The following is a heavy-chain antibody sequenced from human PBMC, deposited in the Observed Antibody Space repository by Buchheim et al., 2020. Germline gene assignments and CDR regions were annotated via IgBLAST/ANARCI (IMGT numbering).Heavy chain of an antibody. CDR3: VQSRVSTNGSLDY. J-gene: IGHJ4*02. CDR1: GFTFNSYT. CDR2: ITSGGAT. Sequence: EVQLLESGGGLVQIGGSLRLSCAASGFTFNSYTMSWVRQAPGRGLEWVSSITSGGATYYTDSVRGRFTISRDNSMSTLYLQVSSTRVEDTALYYCVQSRVSTNGSLDYWGQGTL. D-gene: IGHD5-24*01. V-gene: IGHV3-23*01.